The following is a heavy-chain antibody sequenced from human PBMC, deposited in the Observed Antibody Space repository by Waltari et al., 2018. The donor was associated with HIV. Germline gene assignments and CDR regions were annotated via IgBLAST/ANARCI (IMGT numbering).Heavy chain of an antibody. D-gene: IGHD3-9*01. Sequence: AAGGFTFDDYTMHWVRQAPGKGLEWVSLISWDGGSTYYADSVKGRFTISRDNSKNSLYLQMNSLRTEDTALYYCAKAYDILTGYYPAFDYWGQGTLVTVSS. CDR1: GFTFDDYT. V-gene: IGHV3-43*01. CDR3: AKAYDILTGYYPAFDY. J-gene: IGHJ4*02. CDR2: ISWDGGST.